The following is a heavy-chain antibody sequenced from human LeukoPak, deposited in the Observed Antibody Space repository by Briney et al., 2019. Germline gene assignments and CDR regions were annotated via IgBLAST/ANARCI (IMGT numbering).Heavy chain of an antibody. CDR2: IYYSGST. J-gene: IGHJ4*02. Sequence: SETLSLTCAVYGGSFSGYYWSWIRQPPGKGLEWIGYIYYSGSTNYNPFLKSRVTISVDTSKNQFSLKLSSVTAADTAVYYCTRHRYYFDYWGQGTLVTVSS. CDR1: GGSFSGYY. CDR3: TRHRYYFDY. V-gene: IGHV4-59*01.